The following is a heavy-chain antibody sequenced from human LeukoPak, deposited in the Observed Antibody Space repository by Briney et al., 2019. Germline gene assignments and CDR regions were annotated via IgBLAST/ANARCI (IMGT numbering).Heavy chain of an antibody. CDR3: ARAKALIVVVPAAYYFAY. D-gene: IGHD2-2*01. CDR2: IYHSWST. V-gene: IGHV4-38-2*01. J-gene: IGHJ4*02. Sequence: SQTLSLTCAFSGYSMRSGYYWGWTGQRPGKGLEGIGSIYHSWSTYCTPALESRVAISGDTSKNQFSLKLSPVTAADTGVYYCARAKALIVVVPAAYYFAYWGQGTLVTVSS. CDR1: GYSMRSGYY.